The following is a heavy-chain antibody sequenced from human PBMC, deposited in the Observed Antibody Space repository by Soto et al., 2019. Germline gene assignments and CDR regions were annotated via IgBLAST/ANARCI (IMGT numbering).Heavy chain of an antibody. J-gene: IGHJ4*02. D-gene: IGHD6-19*01. CDR3: ARGQVVAVADLYYFDY. CDR1: GYTFTSYD. V-gene: IGHV1-8*01. Sequence: GASVKVSCKASGYTFTSYDINWVRQATGQGLEWMGWMNPNSGNTGYAQKFQGRVTMTRNTSISTAYMELSSLRSEDTAVYYCARGQVVAVADLYYFDYWGQGTLVTVSS. CDR2: MNPNSGNT.